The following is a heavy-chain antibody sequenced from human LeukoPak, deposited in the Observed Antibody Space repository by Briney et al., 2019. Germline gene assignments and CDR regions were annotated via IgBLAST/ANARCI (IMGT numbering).Heavy chain of an antibody. Sequence: GGSLRLSCAASGFTFSSYAMSWVRQAPGKGLEWVSGIGGSGGNTYYADSVKGRFTISGDSSKNVLYLQMNSLRAEDTAVYYCANLPYDSSGYWAYFDNWGQGTLVTVSS. J-gene: IGHJ4*02. D-gene: IGHD3-22*01. CDR3: ANLPYDSSGYWAYFDN. CDR2: IGGSGGNT. V-gene: IGHV3-23*01. CDR1: GFTFSSYA.